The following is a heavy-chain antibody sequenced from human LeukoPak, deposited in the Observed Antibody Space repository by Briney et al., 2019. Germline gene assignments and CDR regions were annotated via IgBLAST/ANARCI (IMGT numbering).Heavy chain of an antibody. J-gene: IGHJ4*02. CDR2: IYYRGNI. V-gene: IGHV4-59*01. Sequence: PSETLSLTWTVSGGSINNYYWNWIRQTPGKGLEWIGNIYYRGNIDYNPSLKSRVTISVNTSKNQFSLKLSSVTAADTAVYYCARSRKYFYDRSGYYATGGFDFWGQGTLVTVSS. CDR1: GGSINNYY. D-gene: IGHD3-22*01. CDR3: ARSRKYFYDRSGYYATGGFDF.